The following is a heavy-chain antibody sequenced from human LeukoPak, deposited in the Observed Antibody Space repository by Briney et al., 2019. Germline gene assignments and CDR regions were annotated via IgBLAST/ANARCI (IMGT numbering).Heavy chain of an antibody. D-gene: IGHD4-17*01. CDR2: MNPNSGNT. V-gene: IGHV1-8*01. CDR3: ASFSDYGDYNWFDS. Sequence: ASVKVSCKASGYTFTSYDINWVRQATGQGLEWMGWMNPNSGNTGYAQKFQGRVTMTRNTSISTAYMELGSLRSEDTAVYYCASFSDYGDYNWFDSWGQGTLVTVSS. CDR1: GYTFTSYD. J-gene: IGHJ5*01.